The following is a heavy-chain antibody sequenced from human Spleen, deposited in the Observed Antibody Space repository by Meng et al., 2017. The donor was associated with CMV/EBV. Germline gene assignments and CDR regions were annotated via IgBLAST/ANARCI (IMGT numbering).Heavy chain of an antibody. CDR2: ISFTGNTV. CDR3: ARLNSYYDFWSGYSSY. Sequence: GESLKISCAASGFTVSSNYMSWVRQAPGKGLEWVSYISFTGNTVYYADSVEGRFTISRDNAKSSLYLQMNSLRAEDTAVYYCARLNSYYDFWSGYSSYWGQGTLVTVSS. D-gene: IGHD3-3*01. J-gene: IGHJ4*02. CDR1: GFTVSSNY. V-gene: IGHV3-11*01.